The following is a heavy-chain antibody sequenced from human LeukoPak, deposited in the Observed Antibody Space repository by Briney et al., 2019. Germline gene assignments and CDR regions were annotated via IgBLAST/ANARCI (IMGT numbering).Heavy chain of an antibody. CDR1: GYTFTGYY. CDR2: INPNSGGT. Sequence: GASVKVSCKASGYTFTGYYMHWVRQAPGQGLEWMGWINPNSGGTNYAQKFQGWVTMTRDTSISTAYMELSRLRSEDTAVYYCARGRRTHYGSGPFDYWGQGTLVTVSS. D-gene: IGHD3-10*01. J-gene: IGHJ4*02. V-gene: IGHV1-2*04. CDR3: ARGRRTHYGSGPFDY.